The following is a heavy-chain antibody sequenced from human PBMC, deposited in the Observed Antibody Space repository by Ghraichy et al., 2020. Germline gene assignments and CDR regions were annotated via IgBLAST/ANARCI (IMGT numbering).Heavy chain of an antibody. J-gene: IGHJ3*02. CDR2: IYYSGST. Sequence: SETLSLTCTVSGRSISSSSYYWGWIRQPPGKGLEWIGSIYYSGSTYYNPSLKSRVTISVDTSKNQFSLKLSSVTAADTAVYYCARHGGYGGKGDAFDIWGQGTMVTVSS. D-gene: IGHD4-23*01. CDR1: GRSISSSSYY. V-gene: IGHV4-39*01. CDR3: ARHGGYGGKGDAFDI.